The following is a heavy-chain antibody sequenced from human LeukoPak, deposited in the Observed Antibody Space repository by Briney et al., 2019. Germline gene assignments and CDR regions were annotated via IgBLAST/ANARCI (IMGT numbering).Heavy chain of an antibody. CDR1: GFTFSNYA. D-gene: IGHD3-22*01. V-gene: IGHV3-23*01. J-gene: IGHJ3*02. Sequence: GGSLRLSCAASGFTFSNYAMSWVRQAPGKGLEWVSAISGSGGSTYYADSVKGRFTISRDNSKNTLYLQMNSLRAEDTAVYYCAKWGTSYYDSSGYYSAFDIWGQGTMVTVSS. CDR2: ISGSGGST. CDR3: AKWGTSYYDSSGYYSAFDI.